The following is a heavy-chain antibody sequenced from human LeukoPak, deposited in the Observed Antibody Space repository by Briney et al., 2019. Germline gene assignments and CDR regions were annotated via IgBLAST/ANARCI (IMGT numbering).Heavy chain of an antibody. CDR2: IYSGGST. J-gene: IGHJ6*02. V-gene: IGHV3-NL1*01. D-gene: IGHD3-9*01. Sequence: GRSLRLSCATSGFTFSSYVMHWVRQAPRKGLEWVSVIYSGGSTYYADSVKGRFTISRDNSKNTLYLQMNSLRAEDTAVYYCAKDSDILTPYGMDVWGQGTTVTVSS. CDR3: AKDSDILTPYGMDV. CDR1: GFTFSSYV.